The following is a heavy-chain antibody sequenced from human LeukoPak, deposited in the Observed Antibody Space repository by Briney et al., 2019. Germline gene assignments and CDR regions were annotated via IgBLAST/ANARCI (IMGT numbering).Heavy chain of an antibody. CDR1: GASISNGDYY. CDR2: IYYSGST. Sequence: PSETLSLTCTVSGASISNGDYYWSWIRQPPGKGLEWIGYIYYSGSTNYNPSLKSRVTISVDTSKNQFSLKLSSMTAADTAVYYCARDIVARSYWGQGTLVTVSS. D-gene: IGHD5-12*01. J-gene: IGHJ4*02. CDR3: ARDIVARSY. V-gene: IGHV4-61*08.